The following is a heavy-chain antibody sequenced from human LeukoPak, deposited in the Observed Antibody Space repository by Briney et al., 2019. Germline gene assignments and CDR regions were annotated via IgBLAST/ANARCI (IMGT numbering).Heavy chain of an antibody. CDR2: LTDSGGST. D-gene: IGHD2-2*01. CDR3: AKDGEWRPAAD. CDR1: GFTFSSCA. Sequence: GGSLRLSCAASGFTFSSCAMSWVRQAPGKGLEWVSSLTDSGGSTYYADSVRGRFTISRGISKNTLYLQMNSLRAEDTAVYYCAKDGEWRPAADWGQGTLVTVSS. J-gene: IGHJ4*02. V-gene: IGHV3-23*01.